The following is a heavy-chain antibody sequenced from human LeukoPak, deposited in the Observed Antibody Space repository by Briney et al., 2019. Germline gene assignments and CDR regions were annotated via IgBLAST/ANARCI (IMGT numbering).Heavy chain of an antibody. V-gene: IGHV3-23*01. CDR3: AKARGTSGWFFDY. J-gene: IGHJ4*02. Sequence: PGGSLRLSCAASGLIFSNYAMNWVRQTPGKGLEWVSAISSGSGYTYDTDSVKGRFTISRDNAKNTMYLQMNSLRAEDTAIYYCAKARGTSGWFFDYWGQGTLVTVSS. D-gene: IGHD6-19*01. CDR1: GLIFSNYA. CDR2: ISSGSGYT.